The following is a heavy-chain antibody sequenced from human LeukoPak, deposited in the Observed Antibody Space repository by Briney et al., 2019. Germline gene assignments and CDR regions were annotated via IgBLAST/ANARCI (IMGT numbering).Heavy chain of an antibody. CDR3: ARYYGDYYYFDY. CDR1: GGTFSSYA. Sequence: GASVKVSCKASGGTFSSYAISWVRQAPGQGLEWMGRIIPILGIANYAQKFQGRVTITADKSTSTAYMELRSLRSDDTAVYYCARYYGDYYYFDYWGQGTLVTVSS. CDR2: IIPILGIA. D-gene: IGHD4-17*01. J-gene: IGHJ4*02. V-gene: IGHV1-69*04.